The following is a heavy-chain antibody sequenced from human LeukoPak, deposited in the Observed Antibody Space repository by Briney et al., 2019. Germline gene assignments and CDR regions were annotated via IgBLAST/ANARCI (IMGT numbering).Heavy chain of an antibody. V-gene: IGHV3-74*01. Sequence: GGCLRLSCSASGFTFSNYWMHWVRHAPGKGLEWVSRIKTDGTITGYADSVKGRFTISRDNAKNTLYLQMNSLRAEDTALYYCIRGRTVTTLFDHWGQGTLVTVSS. J-gene: IGHJ4*02. CDR2: IKTDGTIT. D-gene: IGHD4-17*01. CDR3: IRGRTVTTLFDH. CDR1: GFTFSNYW.